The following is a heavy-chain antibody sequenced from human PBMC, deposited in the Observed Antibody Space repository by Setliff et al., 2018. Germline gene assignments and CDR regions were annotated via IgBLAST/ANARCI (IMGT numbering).Heavy chain of an antibody. D-gene: IGHD5-12*01. CDR1: GGSISSHY. Sequence: PSETLSLTCTVSGGSISSHYWSWIRQPPGKGLEWIGSIYYSGSTNYNPSLKSRVTISVDTSKNQFSLKLSSVTAADTAVYYCARDQGQWIAVYLNDAFDIWGQGTMVTVSS. CDR2: IYYSGST. V-gene: IGHV4-59*11. CDR3: ARDQGQWIAVYLNDAFDI. J-gene: IGHJ3*02.